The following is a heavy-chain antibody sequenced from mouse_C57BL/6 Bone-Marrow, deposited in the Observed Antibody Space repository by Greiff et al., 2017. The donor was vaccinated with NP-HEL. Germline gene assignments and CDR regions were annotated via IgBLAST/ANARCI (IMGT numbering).Heavy chain of an antibody. V-gene: IGHV1-80*01. CDR2: IYPGDGDT. J-gene: IGHJ2*01. Sequence: VKLVESGAELVKPGASVKISCKASGYAFSSYWMNWVKQRPGKGLEWIGQIYPGDGDTNYNGKFKGKATLTADKSSSTAYMQLSSLTSEDSAVYFCARGRITTVVAHFDYWGQGTTLTVSS. D-gene: IGHD1-1*01. CDR1: GYAFSSYW. CDR3: ARGRITTVVAHFDY.